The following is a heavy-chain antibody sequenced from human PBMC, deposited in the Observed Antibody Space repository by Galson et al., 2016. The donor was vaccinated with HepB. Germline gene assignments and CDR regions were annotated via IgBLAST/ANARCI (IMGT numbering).Heavy chain of an antibody. V-gene: IGHV1-46*01. D-gene: IGHD5-18*01. Sequence: SVKVSCKASGYTFTNYYMHWVRQAPGQGLEWMGIINPTDGSTNYAQNLQGRVTMTRDTSTSTVYMELSSLRSEDTAIHYCARGLEYSYGFFDFWGQGTLVTVSS. J-gene: IGHJ4*02. CDR2: INPTDGST. CDR1: GYTFTNYY. CDR3: ARGLEYSYGFFDF.